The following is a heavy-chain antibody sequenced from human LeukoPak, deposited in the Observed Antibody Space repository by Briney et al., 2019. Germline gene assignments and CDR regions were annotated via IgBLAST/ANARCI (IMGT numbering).Heavy chain of an antibody. CDR1: GFTFSSYA. V-gene: IGHV3-30-3*01. CDR3: ARDIGSGSYTLSDY. Sequence: GGSLRLSCAASGFTFSSYAMHWVRQAPGKGLEWVAVISYDGSNKYYADSVKGRFTISRDNSKNTLCLQMNSLRAEDTAVYYCARDIGSGSYTLSDYWGQGTLVTVSS. CDR2: ISYDGSNK. D-gene: IGHD3-10*01. J-gene: IGHJ4*02.